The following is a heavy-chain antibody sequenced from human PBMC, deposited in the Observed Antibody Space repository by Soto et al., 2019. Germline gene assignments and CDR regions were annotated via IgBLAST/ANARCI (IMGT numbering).Heavy chain of an antibody. CDR3: ATLDYYDSSGYPNGQFDY. CDR2: ITSSGSTI. V-gene: IGHV3-48*03. D-gene: IGHD3-22*01. CDR1: GLTFSRYD. J-gene: IGHJ4*02. Sequence: EVQLVESGGGLVQPGGSLRLSCAASGLTFSRYDMNWVRQAPGKGLEWLSFITSSGSTIYYADSLKGRFTITRDNAENSLFLQMNSLRVEDTAVYYCATLDYYDSSGYPNGQFDYWGQGTLVTVSA.